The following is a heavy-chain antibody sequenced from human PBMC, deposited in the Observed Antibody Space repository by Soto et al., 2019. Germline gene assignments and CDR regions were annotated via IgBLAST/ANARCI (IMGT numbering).Heavy chain of an antibody. CDR3: ARGGAVAGTLGAFDI. CDR1: GGSISSGGYY. V-gene: IGHV4-31*03. Sequence: QVQLQESGPGLVKPSQTLSLTCTVSGGSISSGGYYWSWIRQHPGKGLEWIGYIYYSGSTYYNPSLKSRVTISVDTSKNQFSLKLSSVTAADTAAYYCARGGAVAGTLGAFDIWGQGTMVTVSS. CDR2: IYYSGST. D-gene: IGHD6-19*01. J-gene: IGHJ3*02.